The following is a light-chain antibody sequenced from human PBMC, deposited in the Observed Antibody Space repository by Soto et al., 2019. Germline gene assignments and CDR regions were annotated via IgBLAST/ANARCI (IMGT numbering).Light chain of an antibody. CDR1: SXNIGADYD. CDR2: GNN. V-gene: IGLV1-40*01. J-gene: IGLJ1*01. CDR3: QSYDRTLSARYV. Sequence: QSVLTQPPSVSGAPGQRVTISCTGSSXNIGADYDVHWYQQRPGTAPKLLIFGNNNRPSGVPDRFSGSKSGTSASLAITGLQAEDEGDYYCQSYDRTLSARYVFGTGTKVTV.